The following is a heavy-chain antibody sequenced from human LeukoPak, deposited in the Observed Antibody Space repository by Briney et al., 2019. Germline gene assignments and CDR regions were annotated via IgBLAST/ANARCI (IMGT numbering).Heavy chain of an antibody. V-gene: IGHV3-66*04. CDR3: ARPSDILTGSGAFDI. Sequence: GGSLRLSCAASGFTVSSNYMSWVRQAPGKGLEWVSVIYSGGSTYYADSVKGRFTISRDNSKNTLYLQMNSLRAEDTAVYYCARPSDILTGSGAFDIWGQGTMVTVSS. D-gene: IGHD3-9*01. CDR2: IYSGGST. J-gene: IGHJ3*02. CDR1: GFTVSSNY.